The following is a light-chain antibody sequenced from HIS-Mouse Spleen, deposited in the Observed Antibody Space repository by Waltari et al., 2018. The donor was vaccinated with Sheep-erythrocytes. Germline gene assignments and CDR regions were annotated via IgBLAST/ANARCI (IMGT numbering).Light chain of an antibody. CDR2: DVS. V-gene: IGLV2-11*01. J-gene: IGLJ1*01. Sequence: QSALTQPRSVSGSPGQSVTISCTGPSSDVGGYTHVPWYQQYPGKAPKLMIYDVSKRPSGVPDRLSGSKSGNTASLTISGLQAEDEADYYCCSYAGSYNHVFATGTKVTVL. CDR3: CSYAGSYNHV. CDR1: SSDVGGYTH.